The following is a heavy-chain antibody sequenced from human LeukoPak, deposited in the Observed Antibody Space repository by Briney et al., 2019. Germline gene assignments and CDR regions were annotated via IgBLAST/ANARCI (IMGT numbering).Heavy chain of an antibody. CDR1: GFSFSNYA. CDR2: ISGSGGST. CDR3: ARSYDSSGYEFDY. Sequence: PGGSLRLSCVPSGFSFSNYAMSWVRQAPGKGLEWVSSISGSGGSTHCADSVKGRFTISRDNSKNTLYLQMNSLGAEDTAVYYCARSYDSSGYEFDYWGQGTLVTVSS. D-gene: IGHD3-22*01. J-gene: IGHJ4*02. V-gene: IGHV3-23*01.